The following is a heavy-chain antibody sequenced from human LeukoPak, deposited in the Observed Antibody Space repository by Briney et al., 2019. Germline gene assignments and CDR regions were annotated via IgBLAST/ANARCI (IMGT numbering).Heavy chain of an antibody. CDR2: INHSGST. J-gene: IGHJ3*02. CDR3: ARVSVTGPSDAFDI. V-gene: IGHV4-34*01. Sequence: PSETLSLTCAVYAGSFSGYYWSWLRQPPGKGLEWIGEINHSGSTNYNPSLKSRVTISVDTSKNQFSLKLSSVTAADTAVYYCARVSVTGPSDAFDIWGQGTMVTVSS. D-gene: IGHD4-17*01. CDR1: AGSFSGYY.